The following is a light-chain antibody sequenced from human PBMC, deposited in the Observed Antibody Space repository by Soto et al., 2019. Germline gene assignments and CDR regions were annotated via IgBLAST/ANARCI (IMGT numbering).Light chain of an antibody. CDR3: SSFTRSSTWV. Sequence: QSALTQPASVSGSPGQSITISCTGTSSDVDDFKYVSWYQQHPGKAPKLMIYEVTNRPSGVSNRFSGSKSGNTAFLTISGLQAEDEADYYCSSFTRSSTWVFGGGTKLTVL. CDR2: EVT. CDR1: SSDVDDFKY. V-gene: IGLV2-14*01. J-gene: IGLJ3*02.